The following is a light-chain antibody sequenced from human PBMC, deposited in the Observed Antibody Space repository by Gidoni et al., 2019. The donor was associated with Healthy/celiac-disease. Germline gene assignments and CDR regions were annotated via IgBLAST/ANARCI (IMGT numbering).Light chain of an antibody. Sequence: EIVLTHSPATLSLSPGERATLSRRASQRVSSYLAWYQQKPGQAPRLLIHDASNRATGLPARFSGSGSGTDFTLTISSLEPEDFAVYYCQQRSNWPRTFGQGTKVEIK. V-gene: IGKV3-11*01. J-gene: IGKJ1*01. CDR2: DAS. CDR1: QRVSSY. CDR3: QQRSNWPRT.